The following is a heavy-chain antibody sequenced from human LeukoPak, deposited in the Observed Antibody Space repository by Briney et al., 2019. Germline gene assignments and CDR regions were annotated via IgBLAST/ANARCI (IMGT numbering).Heavy chain of an antibody. V-gene: IGHV1-69*04. Sequence: SVKVSCKASGGTFSSYAISWVRQAPGQGLEWMGRIIPILGIANYAQKFQSRVTITADKSTSTAYMELSSLRSEDTAVYYCARGRDLVVVTPFDYWGQGTLVTVSS. CDR3: ARGRDLVVVTPFDY. D-gene: IGHD3-22*01. CDR2: IIPILGIA. J-gene: IGHJ4*02. CDR1: GGTFSSYA.